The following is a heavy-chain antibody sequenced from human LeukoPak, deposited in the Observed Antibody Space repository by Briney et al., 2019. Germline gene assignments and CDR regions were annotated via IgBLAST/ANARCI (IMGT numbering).Heavy chain of an antibody. CDR1: GYTFTSYG. CDR2: ISAYNGNT. J-gene: IGHJ4*02. V-gene: IGHV1-18*01. D-gene: IGHD3-22*01. CDR3: ARDSPYYYDSSGYQFEY. Sequence: ASVKVSCKASGYTFTSYGISWVRQAPGQGLEWMGWISAYNGNTNYAQKLQGRVTMTTDTSTSTAYMELRSLRSDDTAVDYCARDSPYYYDSSGYQFEYWGQGTLVTVSS.